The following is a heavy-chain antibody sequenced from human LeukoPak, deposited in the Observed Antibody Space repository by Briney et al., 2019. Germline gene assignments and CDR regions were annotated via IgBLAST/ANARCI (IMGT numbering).Heavy chain of an antibody. CDR3: ARRRAVAGTYYFDY. CDR2: TYPGDSNT. V-gene: IGHV5-51*01. CDR1: GYGFTDYW. D-gene: IGHD6-19*01. J-gene: IGHJ4*02. Sequence: GESLKISCKGSGYGFTDYWIAWVRQMPGKGLEWMGITYPGDSNTRYSPSFQGQVTISADKSISAAYLQWSSLEASDTAIYYCARRRAVAGTYYFDYWGQGTLVTVSS.